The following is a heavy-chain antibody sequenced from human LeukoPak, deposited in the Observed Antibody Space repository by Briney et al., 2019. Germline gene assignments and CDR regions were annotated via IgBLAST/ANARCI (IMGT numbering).Heavy chain of an antibody. CDR1: GYTFTSYG. CDR2: ISAYNGNT. Sequence: ASVKVSCKASGYTFTSYGISWVRQAPGQGLEWMGWISAYNGNTIYAQKLQGRVTMTTDTSTSTAYMELRSLRSDNTAVYYCARSSTVTTWWFDPWGQGTLVTVSS. V-gene: IGHV1-18*01. CDR3: ARSSTVTTWWFDP. J-gene: IGHJ5*02. D-gene: IGHD4-17*01.